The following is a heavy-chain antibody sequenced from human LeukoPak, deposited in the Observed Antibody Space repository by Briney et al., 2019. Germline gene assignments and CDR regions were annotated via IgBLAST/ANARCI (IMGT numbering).Heavy chain of an antibody. Sequence: ASVKVSCKASGGTFSSYAISWVRRAHGQGLEWMRGFIPIFGTANYAQQFQGRVTITADESTSTAYMELSSLRSEDTAVYYCARLSTSGVTNDYWGQGTLVTVSS. CDR1: GGTFSSYA. D-gene: IGHD3-10*01. CDR2: FIPIFGTA. CDR3: ARLSTSGVTNDY. J-gene: IGHJ4*02. V-gene: IGHV1-69*01.